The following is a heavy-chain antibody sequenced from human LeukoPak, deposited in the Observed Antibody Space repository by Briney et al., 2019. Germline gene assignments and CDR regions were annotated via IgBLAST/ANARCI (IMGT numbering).Heavy chain of an antibody. CDR3: ARHRIESGGYTFDY. V-gene: IGHV5-51*01. Sequence: GESLKISCKGSGYRFTDYWIGWVRQMPGKGLEWMGIIYPGGSDTKYSPSFQGQVTISVDKSISTAYLQWSSLKAADTAMYYCARHRIESGGYTFDYWGQGTLVTVSS. CDR2: IYPGGSDT. D-gene: IGHD3-22*01. J-gene: IGHJ4*02. CDR1: GYRFTDYW.